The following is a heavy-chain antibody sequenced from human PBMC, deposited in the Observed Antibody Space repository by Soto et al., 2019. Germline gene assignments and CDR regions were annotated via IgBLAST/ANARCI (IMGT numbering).Heavy chain of an antibody. V-gene: IGHV4-39*01. D-gene: IGHD3-3*01. CDR3: ARHGADDFWSGFSNWFDP. J-gene: IGHJ5*02. CDR2: IYYSGST. Sequence: SETLSLTCTVSGGSISSSSYYWGWIRQPPGKGLEWIGSIYYSGSTYYNPSLKSRVTISVDTSKNQFSLKLSSVTAADTAVYYCARHGADDFWSGFSNWFDPWGQGTLVTVSS. CDR1: GGSISSSSYY.